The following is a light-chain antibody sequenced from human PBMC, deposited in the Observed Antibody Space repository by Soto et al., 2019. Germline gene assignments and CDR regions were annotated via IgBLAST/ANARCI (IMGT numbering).Light chain of an antibody. CDR1: QSVSSNY. CDR3: QQYGGAPWT. J-gene: IGKJ1*01. CDR2: GAS. V-gene: IGKV3-20*01. Sequence: EIVLTQSPGTLSLSPGERATLFCRASQSVSSNYLAWFQQIPGQPPRLLISGASSRATGIPDRFSGSGSGTDFTLTISRLEPEDFAVYHCQQYGGAPWTFGQGTKVEIK.